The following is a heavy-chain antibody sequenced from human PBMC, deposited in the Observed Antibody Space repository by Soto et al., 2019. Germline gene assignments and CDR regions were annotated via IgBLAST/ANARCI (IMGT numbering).Heavy chain of an antibody. D-gene: IGHD6-13*01. CDR3: ARDFTKSSSWPYYFDY. V-gene: IGHV1-18*01. CDR2: IGAYSGST. Sequence: QVQLVQSGAEVKKPGASVKVSCKASGYTFTTYGISWVRQAPGQGLEWMGWIGAYSGSTKFAQKLQGRVTMTTDTSTTTAYMELRSLTSDATAVYYCARDFTKSSSWPYYFDYWGQGTLVTVSS. CDR1: GYTFTTYG. J-gene: IGHJ4*02.